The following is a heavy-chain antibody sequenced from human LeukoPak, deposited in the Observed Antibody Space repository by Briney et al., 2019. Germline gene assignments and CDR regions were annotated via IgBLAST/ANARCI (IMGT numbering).Heavy chain of an antibody. J-gene: IGHJ4*02. CDR2: ISYDGSNK. CDR1: GFTISSYA. Sequence: GGSLRLSCAASGFTISSYAMHWVRQAPGKGLEWVAAISYDGSNKYYSDFVKGRFTISRDNSKNTLYLQMNSMRAEDTAVYYCAREQVRMGWSFDYWGQGTLVTVSS. CDR3: AREQVRMGWSFDY. D-gene: IGHD2-8*01. V-gene: IGHV3-30*04.